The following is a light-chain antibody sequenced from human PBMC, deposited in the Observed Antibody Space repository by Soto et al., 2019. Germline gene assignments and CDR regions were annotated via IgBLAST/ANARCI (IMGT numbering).Light chain of an antibody. CDR2: SNN. J-gene: IGLJ2*01. Sequence: QSVLTQPPSASGTPGQRVTISCSGSSSNIGSTTVNWYQQLPGTAPKLLIYSNNQRPSGVPDRFSGSKSGTSASLAISGLQSEDEAHYYCCSYAGSSTLVVFGGGTKLTVL. CDR3: CSYAGSSTLVV. CDR1: SSNIGSTT. V-gene: IGLV1-44*01.